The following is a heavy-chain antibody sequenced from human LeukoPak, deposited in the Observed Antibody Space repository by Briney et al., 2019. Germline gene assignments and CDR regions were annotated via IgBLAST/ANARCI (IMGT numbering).Heavy chain of an antibody. CDR1: GYTFTSYY. CDR3: ARDSSGWYDY. D-gene: IGHD6-19*01. Sequence: SCKASGYTFTSYYMSWVRQAPGKGLEWVSVIYSGGSTYYADSVKGRFTISRDNSKNTLYLQMNSLRAEDTAVYYCARDSSGWYDYWGQGTLVTVSS. CDR2: IYSGGST. V-gene: IGHV3-66*01. J-gene: IGHJ4*02.